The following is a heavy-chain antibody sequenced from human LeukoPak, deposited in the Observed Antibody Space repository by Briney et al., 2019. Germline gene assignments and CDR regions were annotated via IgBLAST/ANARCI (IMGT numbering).Heavy chain of an antibody. D-gene: IGHD2-15*01. J-gene: IGHJ4*02. CDR3: ARDQLYCSGGYCYKDY. CDR1: GFSFSSYN. V-gene: IGHV3-21*01. Sequence: GGSLRLSCAASGFSFSSYNMNWVRQAPGKGLEWVSSISTASDYIYYADSLKGRFTISRDNAKNSLYLQMNSLRAEDTAVYYCARDQLYCSGGYCYKDYWGQGTLVTVSS. CDR2: ISTASDYI.